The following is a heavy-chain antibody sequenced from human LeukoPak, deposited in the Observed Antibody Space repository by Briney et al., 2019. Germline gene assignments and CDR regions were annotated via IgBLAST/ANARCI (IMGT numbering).Heavy chain of an antibody. Sequence: GSSVKVSCKASGGTFSSYAISWVRQAPGQGLEWMGWINPNSGGTNYAQKFQGRVTMTRDTSISTAYMELSRLRSDDTAVYYCARRGYYGDYFDYWGQGTLVTVSS. CDR1: GGTFSSYA. CDR3: ARRGYYGDYFDY. CDR2: INPNSGGT. V-gene: IGHV1-2*02. J-gene: IGHJ4*02. D-gene: IGHD2-15*01.